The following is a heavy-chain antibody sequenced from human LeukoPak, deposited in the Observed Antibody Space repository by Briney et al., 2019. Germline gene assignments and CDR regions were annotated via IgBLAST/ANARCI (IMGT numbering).Heavy chain of an antibody. CDR1: GFTFSNAW. V-gene: IGHV3-15*01. D-gene: IGHD3-3*01. CDR2: IKSKTDGGTT. J-gene: IGHJ6*01. Sequence: GESLTLSCAASGFTFSNAWMSWVRQAPGKGLEWVGRIKSKTDGGTTDYAAPVKGRFTISRDDSKNTLYLQMNSLKTEDTAVYYWSCTIFGVVIRLGDYYYGMDVWGQGTTVTVSS. CDR3: SCTIFGVVIRLGDYYYGMDV.